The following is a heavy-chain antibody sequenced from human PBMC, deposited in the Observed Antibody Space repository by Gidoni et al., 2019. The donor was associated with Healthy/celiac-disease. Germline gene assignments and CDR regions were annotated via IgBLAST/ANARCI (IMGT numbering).Heavy chain of an antibody. CDR1: GGSISSYY. V-gene: IGHV4-59*01. Sequence: SGGSISSYYWSWIRQPPGKGLEWIGYIYYSGSTNYNPSLKSRVTISVDTSKNQFSLKLSSVTAADTAVYYGARSRTAVAGTGEGWYFDLWGRGTLVTVSS. CDR2: IYYSGST. D-gene: IGHD6-19*01. CDR3: ARSRTAVAGTGEGWYFDL. J-gene: IGHJ2*01.